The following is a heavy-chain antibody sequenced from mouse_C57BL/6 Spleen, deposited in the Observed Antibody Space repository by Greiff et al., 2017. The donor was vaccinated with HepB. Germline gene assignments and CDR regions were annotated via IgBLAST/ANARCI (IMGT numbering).Heavy chain of an antibody. CDR1: GYTFTDYY. CDR3: ARSRVTTLPVWYFDV. D-gene: IGHD2-2*01. CDR2: IFPGSGST. V-gene: IGHV1-75*01. Sequence: QVQLQQSGPELVKPGASVKISCKASGYTFTDYYINWVKQRPGQGLEWIGWIFPGSGSTYYNEKFKGKATLTVDKSSSTAYMLLSSLTSEDSAVYFCARSRVTTLPVWYFDVWGTGTTVTVSS. J-gene: IGHJ1*03.